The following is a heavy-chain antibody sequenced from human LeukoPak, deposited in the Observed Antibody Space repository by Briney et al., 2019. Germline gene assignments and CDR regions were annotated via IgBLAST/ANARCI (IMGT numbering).Heavy chain of an antibody. CDR2: IYTAGST. V-gene: IGHV3-53*01. J-gene: IGHJ4*02. CDR3: AGGNTWQGGSY. D-gene: IGHD3-16*01. Sequence: GGSLRLSCAASGFTVSGNYMSWVRQAPGKGLEWVSVIYTAGSTYNADSVKGRFTISRDKSKNTLYLQMNTLRAEDTAVYCCAGGNTWQGGSYGVQGTLLTVSS. CDR1: GFTVSGNY.